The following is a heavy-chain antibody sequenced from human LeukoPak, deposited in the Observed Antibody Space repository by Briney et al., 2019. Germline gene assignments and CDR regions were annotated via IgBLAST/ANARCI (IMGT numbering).Heavy chain of an antibody. CDR1: GGSISSGDYY. CDR2: IYYSGST. D-gene: IGHD4-17*01. Sequence: SETLSLTCTVSGGSISSGDYYWSWIRQPPGKGLEWIGYIYYSGSTYYNPSLKSRVTISVDTSKNQFSLKLNSVTAADTAVYYCARTPPSPYGDSSYFQHWGQGTLVTVSS. J-gene: IGHJ1*01. CDR3: ARTPPSPYGDSSYFQH. V-gene: IGHV4-30-4*01.